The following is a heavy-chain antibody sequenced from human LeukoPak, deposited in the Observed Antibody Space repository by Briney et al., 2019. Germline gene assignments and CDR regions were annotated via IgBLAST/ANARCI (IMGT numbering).Heavy chain of an antibody. Sequence: SETLSLTCTVSGGSISSYYWSWIRQPPGKGLEWIGYIYYSGSTNYNPSLKSRVTISVDTSKNQFSLKLSSVTAADTAVYYCARGPVLLWFGELLPYGMDVWGQGTTVTVSS. CDR2: IYYSGST. CDR1: GGSISSYY. V-gene: IGHV4-59*12. D-gene: IGHD3-10*01. CDR3: ARGPVLLWFGELLPYGMDV. J-gene: IGHJ6*02.